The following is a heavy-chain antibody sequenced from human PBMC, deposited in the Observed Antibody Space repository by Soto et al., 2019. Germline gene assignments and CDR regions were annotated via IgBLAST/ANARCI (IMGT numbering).Heavy chain of an antibody. J-gene: IGHJ6*03. CDR1: GYTFTSYA. V-gene: IGHV1-3*01. D-gene: IGHD5-18*01. CDR3: ARELSGYSYDPHYVYYYYYMDV. Sequence: ASVKVSCKASGYTFTSYAMHWVRQAPGQRLEWMGWINAGNGNTKYSQKFQGRVTITRDTSASTAYMELSSLRSEDTAVYYCARELSGYSYDPHYVYYYYYMDVWGKGTTVTVSS. CDR2: INAGNGNT.